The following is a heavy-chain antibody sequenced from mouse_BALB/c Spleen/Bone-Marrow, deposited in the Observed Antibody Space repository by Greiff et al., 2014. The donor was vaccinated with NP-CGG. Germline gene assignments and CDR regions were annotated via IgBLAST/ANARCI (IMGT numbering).Heavy chain of an antibody. CDR3: VRSDY. CDR2: INPSTGYT. V-gene: IGHV1-7*01. CDR1: GYTFTTHW. Sequence: QVQLQQPGTELAKPGASVKMSCKASGYTFTTHWMHWVKQRPGQGLEWIGYINPSTGYTDYNQKFKDKATLTADKSSSTAYMQLISLTSEDSAVYYCVRSDYWGQGTTLTASS. J-gene: IGHJ2*01.